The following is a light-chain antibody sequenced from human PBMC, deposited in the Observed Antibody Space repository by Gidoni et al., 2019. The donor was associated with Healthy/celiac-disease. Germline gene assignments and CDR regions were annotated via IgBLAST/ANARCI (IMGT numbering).Light chain of an antibody. Sequence: QSGLTQPASVSGSPGRSITISCTGTSSDVGSYNLVSLYQQHPGKAPKLMIYEVSKRPSGVSNRFSGSKSGNTASLTISGLQAEDEADYYCCSYAGSSTYVVFGGGTKLTVL. J-gene: IGLJ2*01. V-gene: IGLV2-23*02. CDR1: SSDVGSYNL. CDR3: CSYAGSSTYVV. CDR2: EVS.